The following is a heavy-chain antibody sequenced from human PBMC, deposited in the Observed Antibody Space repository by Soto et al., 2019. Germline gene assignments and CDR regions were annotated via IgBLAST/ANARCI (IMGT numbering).Heavy chain of an antibody. Sequence: ASVKVSCKASGYTFTSYGISWVRQAPGQGLEWMGWISAYNGNTNYAQKLQGRVTMTTDTSTSTAYMELRSLRSDDTAVYYCARDSREELRFLEWPIQYGMDVWGQGTTVTVSS. CDR1: GYTFTSYG. V-gene: IGHV1-18*01. J-gene: IGHJ6*02. CDR2: ISAYNGNT. D-gene: IGHD3-3*01. CDR3: ARDSREELRFLEWPIQYGMDV.